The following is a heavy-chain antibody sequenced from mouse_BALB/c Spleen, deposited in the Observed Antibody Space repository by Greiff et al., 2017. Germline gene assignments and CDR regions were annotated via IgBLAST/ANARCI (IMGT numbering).Heavy chain of an antibody. J-gene: IGHJ4*01. Sequence: EVKLMESGGGLVQPGGSRKLSCAASGFTFSSFGMHWVRQAPEKGLEWVAYISSGSSTIYYADTVKGRFTISRDNPKNTLFLQMTSLRSEDTAMYYCARRGYDYFYAMDYWGQGTSVTVSS. CDR1: GFTFSSFG. CDR3: ARRGYDYFYAMDY. V-gene: IGHV5-17*02. CDR2: ISSGSSTI. D-gene: IGHD2-4*01.